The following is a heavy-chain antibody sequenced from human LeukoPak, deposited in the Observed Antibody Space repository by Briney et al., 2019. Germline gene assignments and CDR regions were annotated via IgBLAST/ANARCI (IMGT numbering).Heavy chain of an antibody. CDR2: IYYSGST. J-gene: IGHJ4*02. CDR3: ARDKAAAGVDY. V-gene: IGHV4-31*03. CDR1: GGSISSGGYY. Sequence: SETLSLTCTVSGGSISSGGYYWSWIRQHPGKGLEGIGYIYYSGSTYYNPSLKSRVTTSVDTSKKQFSLKLSTVTAADTAVYYCARDKAAAGVDYWGQGTLVTVSS. D-gene: IGHD6-13*01.